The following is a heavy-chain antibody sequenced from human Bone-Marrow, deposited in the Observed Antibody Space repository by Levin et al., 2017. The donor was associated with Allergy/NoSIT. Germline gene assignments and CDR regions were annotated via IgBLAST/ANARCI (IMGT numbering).Heavy chain of an antibody. CDR3: ARPDHDYIDG. D-gene: IGHD1-14*01. J-gene: IGHJ6*03. V-gene: IGHV4-4*02. Sequence: SETLSLTCAVSGDSISSSWWGWVRQPPEKGLEWIGEIYHTGSTNYNPSLKSRVTISIDKSKNHFSLNLTSLTAADTAVYYCARPDHDYIDGWGNGTTVTVSS. CDR2: IYHTGST. CDR1: GDSISSSW.